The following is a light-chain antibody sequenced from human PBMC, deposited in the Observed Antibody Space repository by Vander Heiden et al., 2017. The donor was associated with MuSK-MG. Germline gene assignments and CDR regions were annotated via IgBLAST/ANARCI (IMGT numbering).Light chain of an antibody. CDR3: TSYTSSSTVV. J-gene: IGLJ2*01. CDR2: DVS. V-gene: IGLV2-14*01. Sequence: QSALTQPASVSGSPGQSLTISCTGTSNDVGAYNYVSWYQQHPGNAPKLMFYDVSYRPSGVSTRFSASKSGTTASLTISGLEDEDDADYYCTSYTSSSTVVFGGGTKLTVL. CDR1: SNDVGAYNY.